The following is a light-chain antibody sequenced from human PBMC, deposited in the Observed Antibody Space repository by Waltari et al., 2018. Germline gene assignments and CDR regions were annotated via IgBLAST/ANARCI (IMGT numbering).Light chain of an antibody. J-gene: IGLJ2*01. CDR3: CSYAGSYTLV. CDR2: GVS. V-gene: IGLV2-11*01. Sequence: QSALTQPRSVSGSPGQSVTIPCTGTSSDVGGYNYVSWSQQHPGKAPKLMLYGVSKRPSGVPDRFSGSTSGNTASLTISGLQAEDEADYYCCSYAGSYTLVFGGGTKLTVL. CDR1: SSDVGGYNY.